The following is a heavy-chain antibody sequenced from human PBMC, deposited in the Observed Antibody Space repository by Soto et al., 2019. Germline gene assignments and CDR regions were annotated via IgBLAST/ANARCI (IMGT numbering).Heavy chain of an antibody. CDR2: MNPNSGNT. Sequence: ASVKVSCKASGYNCTSYDINWVRQATGQGLEWRGWMNPNSGNTGYSQKFQGRVTMTRNTSINTAYMELSSLRSEDTAVYYCARGQPTIFGVVGKYFDYWGQGTLVTVSS. D-gene: IGHD3-3*01. J-gene: IGHJ4*02. CDR1: GYNCTSYD. CDR3: ARGQPTIFGVVGKYFDY. V-gene: IGHV1-8*01.